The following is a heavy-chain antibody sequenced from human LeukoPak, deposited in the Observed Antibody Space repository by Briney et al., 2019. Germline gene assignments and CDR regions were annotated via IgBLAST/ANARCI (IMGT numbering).Heavy chain of an antibody. CDR2: IYTSGST. CDR3: ARGRYYYDSSGYTDGMDV. J-gene: IGHJ6*02. Sequence: SETLSLTCTVSGGSISSYYWSWIRQPAGKGLEWIWRIYTSGSTNYNPSLKSRVTMSVDTSKNQFSLKLSSVTAADTAVYYCARGRYYYDSSGYTDGMDVWGQGTTVTVSS. CDR1: GGSISSYY. V-gene: IGHV4-4*07. D-gene: IGHD3-22*01.